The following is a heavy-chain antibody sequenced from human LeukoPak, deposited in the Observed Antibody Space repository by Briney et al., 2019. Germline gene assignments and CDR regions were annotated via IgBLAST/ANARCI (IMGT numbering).Heavy chain of an antibody. CDR1: GDTLNNYS. J-gene: IGHJ6*02. CDR3: ARGYSRWSIPTSSYYYRMDL. CDR2: IIPIFSTA. D-gene: IGHD6-13*01. Sequence: ASVKVSCKASGDTLNNYSISWVRQAPGQGLERMGRIIPIFSTANYAQEFQGRVTITADESTNTAYMELSSLTSDDTAVYYCARGYSRWSIPTSSYYYRMDLWGQGTTVAVSS. V-gene: IGHV1-69*13.